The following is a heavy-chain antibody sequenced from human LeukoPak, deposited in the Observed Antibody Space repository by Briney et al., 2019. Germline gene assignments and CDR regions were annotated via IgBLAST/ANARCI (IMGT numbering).Heavy chain of an antibody. Sequence: SETLSLTCTVSGGSISSYYWSWIRQPPGKGLEWIGYIYYSGSTNYNPSLKSRVTISVDTSKNQFSLKLSSVTAADTAVYYCARVSASGSLFDYWGQGTLVTVSS. D-gene: IGHD1-26*01. V-gene: IGHV4-59*01. CDR2: IYYSGST. CDR1: GGSISSYY. CDR3: ARVSASGSLFDY. J-gene: IGHJ4*02.